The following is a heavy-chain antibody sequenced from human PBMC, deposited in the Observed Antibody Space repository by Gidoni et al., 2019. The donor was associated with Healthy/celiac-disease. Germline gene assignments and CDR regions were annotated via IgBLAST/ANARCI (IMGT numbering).Heavy chain of an antibody. V-gene: IGHV5-10-1*03. CDR1: GYSFTSYW. CDR3: ARHEGILTGYYNRNWPGWFDP. CDR2: IDPSDSYT. D-gene: IGHD3-9*01. Sequence: EVQLVQSGAEVKKPGESLRISCKGSGYSFTSYWISWVRQMPGKGLEWMGRIDPSDSYTNYSPSFQGHVTISADKSISTAYLQWSSLKASDTAMYYCARHEGILTGYYNRNWPGWFDPWGQGTLVTVSS. J-gene: IGHJ5*02.